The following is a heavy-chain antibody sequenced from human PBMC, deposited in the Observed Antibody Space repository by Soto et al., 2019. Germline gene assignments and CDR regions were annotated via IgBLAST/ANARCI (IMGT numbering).Heavy chain of an antibody. D-gene: IGHD3-10*01. V-gene: IGHV4-31*03. CDR3: ARDSGVTMVRGVIITSPWPFDY. J-gene: IGHJ4*02. Sequence: SETLSLTCTVSGGSISSVGYYWSWIRQHPGTGLEWIGHISYSGSTYYNTSLKSRVTISVDTSRNQFSLIVNSVTAADTAVYYCARDSGVTMVRGVIITSPWPFDYWGQGTLVTVSS. CDR1: GGSISSVGYY. CDR2: ISYSGST.